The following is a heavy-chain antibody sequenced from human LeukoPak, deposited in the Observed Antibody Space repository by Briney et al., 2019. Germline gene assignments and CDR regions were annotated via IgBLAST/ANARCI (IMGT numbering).Heavy chain of an antibody. J-gene: IGHJ6*03. CDR2: ISSRGNTI. CDR1: GFTFSDYY. V-gene: IGHV3-11*04. D-gene: IGHD3-10*01. CDR3: ARGGSGSYFYYYYYYMDV. Sequence: GGSLRLSCAASGFTFSDYYMSWIRQAPGKGLEWVSYISSRGNTIYYADSVKGRFTISRDNAKNSLYLQMNSLRAEDTAVYYCARGGSGSYFYYYYYYMDVWGKGTTVTISS.